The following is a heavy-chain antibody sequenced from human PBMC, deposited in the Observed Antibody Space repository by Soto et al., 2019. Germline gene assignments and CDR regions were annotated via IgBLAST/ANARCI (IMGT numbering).Heavy chain of an antibody. Sequence: GGSLRLSCAASGFTFSSYWMHWVRQAPGKGLVWVSRINSDGSSTSYADSVKGRFTISRDNAKNTLYLQMNSLRAEDTAVYYCARDNPEGDFWSGERYGMDVWGQGTTVTV. D-gene: IGHD3-3*01. CDR1: GFTFSSYW. CDR3: ARDNPEGDFWSGERYGMDV. J-gene: IGHJ6*02. V-gene: IGHV3-74*01. CDR2: INSDGSST.